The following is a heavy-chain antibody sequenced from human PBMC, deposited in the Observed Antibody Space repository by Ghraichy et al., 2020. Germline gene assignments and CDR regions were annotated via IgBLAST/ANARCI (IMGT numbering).Heavy chain of an antibody. V-gene: IGHV4-61*01. D-gene: IGHD1-26*01. CDR3: ASIGVRQWELLANGAFDY. Sequence: SETLSLTCTVSGGSVSSGSYYWSWIRQPPGKGLEWIGYIYYSGSTNYNPSLKSRVTISVDTSKNQFSLKLSSVTAADTAVYYCASIGVRQWELLANGAFDYWGQGTLVTVSS. CDR2: IYYSGST. J-gene: IGHJ4*02. CDR1: GGSVSSGSYY.